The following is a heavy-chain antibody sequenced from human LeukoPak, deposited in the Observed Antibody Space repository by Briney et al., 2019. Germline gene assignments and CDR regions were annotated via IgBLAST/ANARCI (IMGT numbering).Heavy chain of an antibody. Sequence: SETLSLTCTVSGGSISSYYWSWIRQPPGKGLEWIGYIYYSGSTNYNPSLKSRVTISVDTSKNQFSLKLSSVTAADTAVCYCARPHTTGTTGGFDYWGQGTLVTVSS. D-gene: IGHD1-1*01. CDR2: IYYSGST. J-gene: IGHJ4*02. CDR1: GGSISSYY. CDR3: ARPHTTGTTGGFDY. V-gene: IGHV4-59*01.